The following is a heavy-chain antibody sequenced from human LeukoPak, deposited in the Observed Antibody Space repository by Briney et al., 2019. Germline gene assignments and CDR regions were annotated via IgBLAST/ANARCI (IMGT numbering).Heavy chain of an antibody. Sequence: GASVKVSCKASGYNFANYGMSWVRQAPGQGLEWMGWVSVYNGNKQYEQKFQDRVTMTTDTSTSTVYMELRGLESDDTAVYYCARDRSVNDHWGQGTLVTVSS. CDR3: ARDRSVNDH. V-gene: IGHV1-18*01. J-gene: IGHJ4*02. D-gene: IGHD3-3*01. CDR1: GYNFANYG. CDR2: VSVYNGNK.